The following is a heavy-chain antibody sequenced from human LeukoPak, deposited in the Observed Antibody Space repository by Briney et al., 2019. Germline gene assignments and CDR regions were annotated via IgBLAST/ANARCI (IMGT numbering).Heavy chain of an antibody. D-gene: IGHD3-10*01. CDR1: GFTFSSYS. J-gene: IGHJ4*02. Sequence: PGGSLRLSCAASGFTFSSYSMNWVRQAPGEGLEWVSAISGSGGSTYYADSVKGRFTISRDNSKNTLYLQMNSLRAEDTAVYYCAKVGGPYEYYFDYWGQGALVTVSS. V-gene: IGHV3-23*01. CDR3: AKVGGPYEYYFDY. CDR2: ISGSGGST.